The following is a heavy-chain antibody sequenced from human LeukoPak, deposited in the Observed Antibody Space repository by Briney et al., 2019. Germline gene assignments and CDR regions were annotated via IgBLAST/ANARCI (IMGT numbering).Heavy chain of an antibody. CDR2: IYSTGDA. CDR1: GYSISSGYY. D-gene: IGHD3-22*01. CDR3: ARVLYDTRTFDY. J-gene: IGHJ4*02. Sequence: PSETLSLTCDVSGYSISSGYYWAWIRQTLGKGLQYIGMIYSTGDAYYSPSLKSRVTMSVDTSKNQISLQLTSVTGADTAIYYCARVLYDTRTFDYWGQGTLVTVSS. V-gene: IGHV4-38-2*01.